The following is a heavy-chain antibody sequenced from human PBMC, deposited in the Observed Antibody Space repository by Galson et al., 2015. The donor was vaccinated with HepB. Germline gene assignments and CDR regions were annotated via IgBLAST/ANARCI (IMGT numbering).Heavy chain of an antibody. Sequence: SVKVSCKASGGTFSSYAISWVRQAPGQGLEWMGGIIPIFGTANYAQKFQGRVTITADKSTSTAYMELSSLRSEDTAVYYCARGTRGLNDAFDIWGQGTMVPVSS. D-gene: IGHD1-1*01. CDR3: ARGTRGLNDAFDI. J-gene: IGHJ3*02. CDR1: GGTFSSYA. CDR2: IIPIFGTA. V-gene: IGHV1-69*06.